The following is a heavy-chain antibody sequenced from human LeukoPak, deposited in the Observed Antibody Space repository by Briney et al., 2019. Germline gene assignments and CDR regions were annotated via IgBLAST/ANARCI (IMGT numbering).Heavy chain of an antibody. D-gene: IGHD3-10*01. CDR2: IYYSGST. Sequence: SQTLSLTCIVSGGSISSGDYYWSWIRRPPGKGLEWIGYIYYSGSTYYNPSLKSRVTISLDTSKNQFSLKLSSVTAADTAVYYCARKRFGYYYFDYWGQGTLVTVSS. CDR1: GGSISSGDYY. J-gene: IGHJ4*02. V-gene: IGHV4-30-4*08. CDR3: ARKRFGYYYFDY.